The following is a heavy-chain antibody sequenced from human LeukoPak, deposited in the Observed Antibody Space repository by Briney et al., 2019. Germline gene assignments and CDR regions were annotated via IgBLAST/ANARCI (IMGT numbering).Heavy chain of an antibody. CDR2: IISDGSST. Sequence: GGSVRLSCAASGFTFSSYWMYWVRQAPGKGLVWVSRIISDGSSTSYADSVKGRFTISRDNAKNTLYLQMNSLRPEDTAVYYCATIAAAGEYFDYWGQGTLVTVSS. CDR3: ATIAAAGEYFDY. J-gene: IGHJ4*02. D-gene: IGHD6-13*01. V-gene: IGHV3-74*01. CDR1: GFTFSSYW.